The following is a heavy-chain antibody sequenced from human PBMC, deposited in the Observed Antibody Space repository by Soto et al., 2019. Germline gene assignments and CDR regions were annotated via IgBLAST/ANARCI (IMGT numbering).Heavy chain of an antibody. CDR1: GYTFTSYY. Sequence: ASVKVSCKASGYTFTSYYMHLVRQAPGQGLEWMGIINPSGGSTSYAQKFQGRVTMTRDTSTSTVYMELSSLRSEDTAVYYCARVMVRGVPDYWGQGTLVTVSS. D-gene: IGHD3-10*01. CDR3: ARVMVRGVPDY. V-gene: IGHV1-46*03. J-gene: IGHJ4*02. CDR2: INPSGGST.